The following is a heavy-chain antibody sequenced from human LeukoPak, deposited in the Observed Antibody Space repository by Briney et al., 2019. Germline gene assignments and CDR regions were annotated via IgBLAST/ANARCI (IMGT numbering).Heavy chain of an antibody. CDR2: IRYDGINK. D-gene: IGHD6-19*01. Sequence: GGSLRLSCAASGFTFSKYGMHWVRQAPGEGLEWVTFIRYDGINKYYADSLKGRFTTSRDNAKNSLYLQMNSLRAEDTAVYYCARVSGWYKYFQHWGQGTLVTVSS. J-gene: IGHJ1*01. CDR1: GFTFSKYG. CDR3: ARVSGWYKYFQH. V-gene: IGHV3-30*02.